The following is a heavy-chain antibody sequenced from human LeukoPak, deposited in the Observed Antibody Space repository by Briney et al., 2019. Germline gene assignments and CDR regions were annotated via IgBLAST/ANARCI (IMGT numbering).Heavy chain of an antibody. V-gene: IGHV3-23*01. CDR2: IGATGVST. CDR3: AKDQGGYSAFGHLDY. Sequence: GGSLRLSCAASGFTFSSYAMSWVRQAPGKGLEWVSGIGATGVSTFYGDSVKGRFTMSRDNSKNTLYLRMDSLRAEDTAVYYCAKDQGGYSAFGHLDYWGQGTLVTVSS. CDR1: GFTFSSYA. J-gene: IGHJ4*02. D-gene: IGHD1-26*01.